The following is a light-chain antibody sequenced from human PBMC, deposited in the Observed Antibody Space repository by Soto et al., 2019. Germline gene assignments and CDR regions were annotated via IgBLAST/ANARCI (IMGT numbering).Light chain of an antibody. CDR2: GAS. CDR3: QQYNSYFYT. CDR1: QSVSSN. Sequence: EIVMTQSPATLSVSPGERATLSCRASQSVSSNLAWYQQKPGQAPRLLIYGASTRATGIPARFSGSGSGTEFTLTISSLQPDDFATYYCQQYNSYFYTFGQGTKLEIK. J-gene: IGKJ2*01. V-gene: IGKV3-15*01.